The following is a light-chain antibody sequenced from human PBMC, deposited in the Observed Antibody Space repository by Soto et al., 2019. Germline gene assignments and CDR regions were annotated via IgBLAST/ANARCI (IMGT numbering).Light chain of an antibody. CDR2: DVS. Sequence: DIQMTQSPSTLSASVGERVTITCRASQSVSNWLAWYQQKPGKAPNLLIYDVSSLESGVPSRFSGSGSGTEFILTISSLQPDDFATYDCQQYDSYSWTFGQGTKVEMK. V-gene: IGKV1-5*01. CDR1: QSVSNW. CDR3: QQYDSYSWT. J-gene: IGKJ1*01.